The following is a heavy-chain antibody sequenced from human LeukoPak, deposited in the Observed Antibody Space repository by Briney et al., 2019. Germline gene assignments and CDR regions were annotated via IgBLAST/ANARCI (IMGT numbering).Heavy chain of an antibody. CDR1: GGSISSYY. CDR2: IYYSGST. V-gene: IGHV4-59*08. J-gene: IGHJ6*02. D-gene: IGHD1-1*01. Sequence: SETLSLTCTVSGGSISSYYWSWIRQPPGKGLEWLGYIYYSGSTNYNPSLKSRVTISVDTSKNQFSLKLSSVTAADTAVYYCARRGQLERRQYGMDVGGQGTTGTVSS. CDR3: ARRGQLERRQYGMDV.